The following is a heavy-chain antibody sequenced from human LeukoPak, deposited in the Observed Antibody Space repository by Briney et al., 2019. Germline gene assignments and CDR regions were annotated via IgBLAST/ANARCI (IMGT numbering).Heavy chain of an antibody. CDR3: ARAIVVAPKYYFDY. Sequence: PSETLSLTCTVSGGYINSYYWSWIRQPPGKGLEWIGYIYYSGSTYYNPSLKSRVTISVDTSKNQFSLKLSSVTAADTAVYYCARAIVVAPKYYFDYWGQGTLVTVSS. J-gene: IGHJ4*02. CDR1: GGYINSYY. V-gene: IGHV4-59*12. CDR2: IYYSGST. D-gene: IGHD2-21*01.